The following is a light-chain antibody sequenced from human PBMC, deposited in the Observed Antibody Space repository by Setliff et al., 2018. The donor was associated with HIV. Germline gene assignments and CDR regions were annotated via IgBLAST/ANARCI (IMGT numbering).Light chain of an antibody. CDR3: LQDYNYPYT. CDR1: QSVSSN. CDR2: GAS. V-gene: IGKV3-15*01. J-gene: IGKJ2*01. Sequence: EIVMTQSPATLSVSPGERATLSCMASQSVSSNLAWYQQKPGQTPRLLVYGASTRATDIPARFSGSGSGTDFTLTISSLQSEDLATYYCLQDYNYPYTFGQGTK.